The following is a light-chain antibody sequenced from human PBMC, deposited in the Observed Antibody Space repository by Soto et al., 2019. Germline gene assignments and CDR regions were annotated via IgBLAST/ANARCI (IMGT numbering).Light chain of an antibody. Sequence: IQLTQSPSSLSSSVGDIFTITCRVSQGISSYLAWYQQKPGKAPKLLIYAASTLQSGVPSRFSGSGSGTEFTLTISSLQPEDFATYYCQQYYSFPPTFGQGTKVDI. CDR2: AAS. J-gene: IGKJ1*01. CDR1: QGISSY. V-gene: IGKV1-9*01. CDR3: QQYYSFPPT.